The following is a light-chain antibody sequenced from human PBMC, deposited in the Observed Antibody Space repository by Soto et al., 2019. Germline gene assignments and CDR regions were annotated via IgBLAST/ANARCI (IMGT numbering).Light chain of an antibody. Sequence: QSVLTQPASVSGSPGQSITISCTGTSSDLGGYNYVSWYQQHPGKAPKLMIYEVSNRPSGVSNRFSGSKSGNTASLTISGXXXXXXXXXXXSSYTTSSTLYVVFGGGTKLTVX. CDR3: SSYTTSSTLYVV. CDR2: EVS. J-gene: IGLJ2*01. V-gene: IGLV2-14*01. CDR1: SSDLGGYNY.